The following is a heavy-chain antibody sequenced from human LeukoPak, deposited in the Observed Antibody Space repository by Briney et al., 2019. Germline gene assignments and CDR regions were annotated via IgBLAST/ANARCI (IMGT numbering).Heavy chain of an antibody. J-gene: IGHJ4*02. CDR1: GFTFSSYW. D-gene: IGHD3-10*01. V-gene: IGHV3-7*01. CDR2: IKQDGSEK. CDR3: ARVRVRGIITYYFDY. Sequence: GGSLRLSCAASGFTFSSYWMSWVRQAPGKGLEWVANIKQDGSEKYYVDSVKGRFTISRDNAKNSLCLQMSSLRAEDTAVYYCARVRVRGIITYYFDYWGQGTLVTVSS.